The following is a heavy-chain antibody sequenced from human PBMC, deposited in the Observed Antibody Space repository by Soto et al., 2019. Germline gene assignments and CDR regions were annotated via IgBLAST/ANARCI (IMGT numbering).Heavy chain of an antibody. V-gene: IGHV1-69*01. Sequence: QVQLVQSGAEVKKPGSSVKVSCKASGGTFSSYAISWVRQAPGQGLEWMGGIIPIFGTANYAQKFQGRVTITADESPSTAYMELSSLRSEDTAVYYCASPHRSGYYFPIDYWGQGTLVTVSS. CDR2: IIPIFGTA. D-gene: IGHD3-22*01. CDR3: ASPHRSGYYFPIDY. CDR1: GGTFSSYA. J-gene: IGHJ4*02.